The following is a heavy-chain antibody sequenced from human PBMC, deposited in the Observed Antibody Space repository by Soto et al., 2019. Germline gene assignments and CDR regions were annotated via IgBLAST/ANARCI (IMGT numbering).Heavy chain of an antibody. CDR3: ARGKLSDYVWGSYRYHFDY. D-gene: IGHD3-16*02. V-gene: IGHV4-34*01. Sequence: SETLSLTCAVYGGSFSGYYWSWIRQPPGKGLEWIGEINHSGSTNYNPSLKSRVTISVDTSKNQFSLKLSSVTAADTAVFYCARGKLSDYVWGSYRYHFDYWGQGTVVTVSS. CDR1: GGSFSGYY. J-gene: IGHJ4*02. CDR2: INHSGST.